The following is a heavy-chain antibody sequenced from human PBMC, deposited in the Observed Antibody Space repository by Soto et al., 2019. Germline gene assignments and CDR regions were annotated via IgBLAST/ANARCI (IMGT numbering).Heavy chain of an antibody. CDR3: VRHGRSGGSSYSGWFDP. V-gene: IGHV5-51*01. J-gene: IGHJ5*02. CDR1: GYTFANYW. CDR2: IYPIESDA. D-gene: IGHD2-15*01. Sequence: ESLKISLEASGYTFANYWIGWVRQMPGKGLELMGIIYPIESDARYSPSFQGQVIISADKSINTAYLQWSSLRASDTAIYYCVRHGRSGGSSYSGWFDPWGQGTLVTVSS.